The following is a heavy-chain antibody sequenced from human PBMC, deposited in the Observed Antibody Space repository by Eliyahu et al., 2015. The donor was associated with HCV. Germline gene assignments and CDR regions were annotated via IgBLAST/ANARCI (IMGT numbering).Heavy chain of an antibody. CDR1: GYTLTKLS. CDR3: TTAYCGGDCAATDAFDI. Sequence: QVHLLQSGAEVKKPGASVKVSCKISGYTLTKLSMHWVRQAPGEGLEWMGGFEPEDGETIYAQTFQGRVNMTEDTSTETAYMELRSLKSEDTAMYFCTTAYCGGDCAATDAFDIWGQGTKVTVSS. D-gene: IGHD2-21*02. V-gene: IGHV1-24*01. J-gene: IGHJ3*02. CDR2: FEPEDGET.